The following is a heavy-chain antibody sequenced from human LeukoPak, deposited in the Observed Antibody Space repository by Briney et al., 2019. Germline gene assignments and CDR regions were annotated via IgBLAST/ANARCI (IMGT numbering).Heavy chain of an antibody. J-gene: IGHJ4*02. CDR2: IYHSGST. CDR3: ARAPYGSSGYHDY. D-gene: IGHD3-22*01. Sequence: SETLSLTCAVSGGSISSSNWWSWVRQPPGKGLEWIGEIYHSGSTNYNPSLKSRVTISVDKSKNQFSLKLSSVTAADTAVYYCARAPYGSSGYHDYWGQGTLVTVFS. CDR1: GGSISSSNW. V-gene: IGHV4-4*02.